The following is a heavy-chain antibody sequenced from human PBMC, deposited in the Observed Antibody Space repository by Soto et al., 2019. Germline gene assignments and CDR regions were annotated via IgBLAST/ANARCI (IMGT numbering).Heavy chain of an antibody. CDR2: INHSGST. D-gene: IGHD6-6*01. V-gene: IGHV4-34*01. CDR3: ARMKARSYYYYGMDV. CDR1: GGSFSGYY. J-gene: IGHJ6*02. Sequence: ASETLSLTCAGYGGSFSGYYWSWIRQPPGKGLEWIGEINHSGSTNYNPSLKSRVTISVDTSKNQFSLKLSSVTAADTAVYYCARMKARSYYYYGMDVWGQGTTVTVSS.